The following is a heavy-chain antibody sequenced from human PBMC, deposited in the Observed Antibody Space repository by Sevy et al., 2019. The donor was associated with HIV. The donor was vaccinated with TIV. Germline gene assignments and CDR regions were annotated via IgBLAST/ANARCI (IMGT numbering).Heavy chain of an antibody. CDR1: GFTFSSYA. Sequence: GGSLRLSCAASGFTFSSYAMSWVRQAPGKGLEWVSAISGSGGSTYYADSVKGRFTISRDNSKNTLYLQMNSLRAEDTAVYYCAKPYSSSWADPNYYGIDVWGQGTTVTVSS. CDR2: ISGSGGST. J-gene: IGHJ6*02. CDR3: AKPYSSSWADPNYYGIDV. V-gene: IGHV3-23*01. D-gene: IGHD6-13*01.